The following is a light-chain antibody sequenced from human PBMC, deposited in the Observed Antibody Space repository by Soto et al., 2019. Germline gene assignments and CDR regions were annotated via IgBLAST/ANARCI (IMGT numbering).Light chain of an antibody. V-gene: IGLV2-18*02. J-gene: IGLJ1*01. Sequence: QSVLTQPPSVSGSPGQSVAISCTGTSSDVGSYNRVSWYQQPPGTAPKVMIYEVSNRPSGVPDRFSGSKSGNTASLTISGLQADDEADYYCSSYTSSRTYVFGTGTKVTV. CDR3: SSYTSSRTYV. CDR1: SSDVGSYNR. CDR2: EVS.